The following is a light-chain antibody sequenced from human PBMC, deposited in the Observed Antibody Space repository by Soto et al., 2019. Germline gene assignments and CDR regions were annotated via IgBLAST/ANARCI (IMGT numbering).Light chain of an antibody. V-gene: IGLV2-8*01. J-gene: IGLJ1*01. CDR1: SSDVGGYNY. Sequence: QSVLTQPPSASGSPGQSVTISCTGTSSDVGGYNYVSWYQQHPGKAPKLXXXXXXXGXSGVXARLSRSKSGNTASLTVFGLQAEDEADYYCSSYAGSNIRFFGTGPKVTVL. CDR3: SSYAGSNIRF. CDR2: XXX.